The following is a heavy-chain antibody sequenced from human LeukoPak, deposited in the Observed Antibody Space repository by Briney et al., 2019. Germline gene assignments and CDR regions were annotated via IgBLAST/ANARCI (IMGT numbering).Heavy chain of an antibody. J-gene: IGHJ6*03. D-gene: IGHD6-13*01. CDR2: INHSGST. CDR1: GGSISSYY. CDR3: ARVGPKGQPRAYYYYYYMDV. Sequence: SETLSLTCTVSGGSISSYYWSWIRQPAGKGLEWIGEINHSGSTNYNPSLKSRVTISVDTSKNQFSLKLSSVTAADTAVYYCARVGPKGQPRAYYYYYYMDVWGKGTTVTVSS. V-gene: IGHV4-34*01.